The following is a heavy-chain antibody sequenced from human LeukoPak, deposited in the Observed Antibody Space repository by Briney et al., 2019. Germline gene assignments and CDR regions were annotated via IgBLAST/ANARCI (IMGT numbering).Heavy chain of an antibody. CDR2: IYTSGST. D-gene: IGHD2-15*01. V-gene: IGHV4-4*07. CDR1: GGSISSYY. Sequence: SETLSLTCTVSGGSISSYYWSWIRQPAGKGLEWIGRIYTSGSTNYNPSLKSRVTMSVDTSKNQFSLKLSSVTAADTAVYYCARDDCSGGSCELFDYWGQGTLVTVSS. CDR3: ARDDCSGGSCELFDY. J-gene: IGHJ4*02.